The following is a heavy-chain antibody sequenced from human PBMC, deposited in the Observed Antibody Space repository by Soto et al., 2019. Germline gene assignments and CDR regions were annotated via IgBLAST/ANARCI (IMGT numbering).Heavy chain of an antibody. D-gene: IGHD1-1*01. CDR2: IHYSGST. CDR1: GGSISGHY. Sequence: SETLSLTCTVSGGSISGHYWSWIRQPPGKGLEWIGYIHYSGSTNYNPSLKSRVTISVDTSKNQFSLKLSSVTAADTAVYYCAREGRMGTFDYWGQGALVTVSS. CDR3: AREGRMGTFDY. J-gene: IGHJ4*02. V-gene: IGHV4-59*11.